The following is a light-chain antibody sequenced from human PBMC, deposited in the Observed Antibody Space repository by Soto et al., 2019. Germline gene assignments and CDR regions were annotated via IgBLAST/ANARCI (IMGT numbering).Light chain of an antibody. Sequence: QSVLTQPASVSGSPGRSITISCTGTSSDVGGYNYVSWYQQHPGKAPKLMIYEVSNRPSGVSNRFSGSKSGNTASLTISGLQAEDEADYYCSSYISSSTPYVFGTGTKVTVL. CDR3: SSYISSSTPYV. J-gene: IGLJ1*01. CDR1: SSDVGGYNY. V-gene: IGLV2-14*01. CDR2: EVS.